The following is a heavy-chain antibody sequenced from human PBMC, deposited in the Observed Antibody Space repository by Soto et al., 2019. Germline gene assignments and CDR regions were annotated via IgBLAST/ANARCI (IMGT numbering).Heavy chain of an antibody. CDR2: IYSGGST. CDR3: ARDGFEFDYYYYMDV. D-gene: IGHD3-9*01. J-gene: IGHJ6*03. Sequence: WGSLRLSCAASGVRVSSNYMSGVRQAPGKGLEWVSVIYSGGSTYYADSVKGRFTISRHNSKNTLYLQMNSLRAEDTAVYYFARDGFEFDYYYYMDVWGKGTTVTVSS. CDR1: GVRVSSNY. V-gene: IGHV3-53*04.